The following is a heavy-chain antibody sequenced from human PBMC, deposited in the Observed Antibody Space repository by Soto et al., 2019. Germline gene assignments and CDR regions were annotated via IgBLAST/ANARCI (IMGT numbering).Heavy chain of an antibody. V-gene: IGHV4-34*01. Sequence: SETLSLTCSLYSGSLSGYYWSWIRQPPGKGLEWIGEISPSGTSNYSPSLKSRVPISVDTSKNQFSLNLTSLTAAHTAVYYCARAPKVSGSAQTRPDFWGQGSLVTVSS. D-gene: IGHD6-6*01. J-gene: IGHJ4*02. CDR1: SGSLSGYY. CDR3: ARAPKVSGSAQTRPDF. CDR2: ISPSGTS.